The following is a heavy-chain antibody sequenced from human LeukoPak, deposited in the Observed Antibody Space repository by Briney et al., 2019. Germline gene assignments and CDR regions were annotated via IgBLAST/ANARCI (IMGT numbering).Heavy chain of an antibody. CDR1: GESISRAY. CDR3: ARERSYYDSSGYYRQFDY. Sequence: SETLSLACTLAGESISRAYWSWIWQPAVKGLDWIGRIYTSGGTNYNPSLKSRVTMSVDTYKNQFSLKLTSVTAADTAVYYCARERSYYDSSGYYRQFDYWGQGTLVTVSS. J-gene: IGHJ4*02. V-gene: IGHV4-4*07. CDR2: IYTSGGT. D-gene: IGHD3-22*01.